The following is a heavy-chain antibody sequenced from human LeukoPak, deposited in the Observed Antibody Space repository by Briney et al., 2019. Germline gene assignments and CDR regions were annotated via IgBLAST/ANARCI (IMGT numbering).Heavy chain of an antibody. CDR2: IKQDGSEK. CDR1: GFTFSSYW. V-gene: IGHV3-7*01. D-gene: IGHD3-3*01. Sequence: SGGSLRLSCAASGFTFSSYWMSWVRQAPGKGLEWVANIKQDGSEKYYVDSVKGRFTISRDNAKNSLYLQMNSLRAEDTAVYYCARAGLTYYDFWSGYSYYMDVWGKGTTVTVSS. J-gene: IGHJ6*03. CDR3: ARAGLTYYDFWSGYSYYMDV.